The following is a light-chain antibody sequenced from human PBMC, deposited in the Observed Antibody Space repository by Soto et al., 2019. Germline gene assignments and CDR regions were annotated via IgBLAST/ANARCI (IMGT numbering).Light chain of an antibody. CDR2: EAS. CDR1: QSVGNN. Sequence: EIVLTQSPATLSLSPGERATLSCRASQSVGNNLAWYQQKPGQAPGLLIYEASTRATGIPARFSGSGSGTDFTLTISSLEPEDFAVYYCLQDYNYPRTFGQGTKVDIK. V-gene: IGKV3-11*01. J-gene: IGKJ1*01. CDR3: LQDYNYPRT.